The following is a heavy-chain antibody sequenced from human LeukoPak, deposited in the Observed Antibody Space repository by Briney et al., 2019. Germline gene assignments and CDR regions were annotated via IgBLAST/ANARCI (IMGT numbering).Heavy chain of an antibody. D-gene: IGHD6-13*01. V-gene: IGHV3-30*18. Sequence: GRSLRLSCAASGFTFSSYGIHWVRQAPGKGLEWVAIISYDGSNKYYADSVKGRFTISRDNSKSTLYLQMNSLRAEDTAVYYCAKDLSSSWSIDYWGQGTLVTVSS. CDR1: GFTFSSYG. J-gene: IGHJ4*02. CDR3: AKDLSSSWSIDY. CDR2: ISYDGSNK.